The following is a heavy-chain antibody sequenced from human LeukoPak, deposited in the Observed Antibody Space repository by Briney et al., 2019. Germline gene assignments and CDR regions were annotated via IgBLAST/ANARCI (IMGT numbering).Heavy chain of an antibody. Sequence: VASVKVSCKASGYTFTGYYMHWVRQAPGQGLEWMGWINPNSGGTNYAQKFQGRVTMTRDTSISTAYMELSRLRSDDTAVYYCARDLYRSRVYDSMLGGAGNGMDVWGQGTTVTVSS. V-gene: IGHV1-2*02. J-gene: IGHJ6*02. CDR3: ARDLYRSRVYDSMLGGAGNGMDV. CDR1: GYTFTGYY. CDR2: INPNSGGT. D-gene: IGHD5/OR15-5a*01.